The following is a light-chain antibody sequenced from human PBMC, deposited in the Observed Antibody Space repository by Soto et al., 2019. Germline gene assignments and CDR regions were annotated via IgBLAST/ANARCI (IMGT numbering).Light chain of an antibody. CDR3: QQYNNWPRT. V-gene: IGKV3-15*01. CDR1: QSVSSD. CDR2: SAS. J-gene: IGKJ1*01. Sequence: EIVMTQSPATLSVSPGERATLSCRASQSVSSDLAWYHQKPGQAPRLLIYSASTRATGIPARFSGSGSGTEFTLNINSLQSEDFAVYYGQQYNNWPRTFGQGTKVEIK.